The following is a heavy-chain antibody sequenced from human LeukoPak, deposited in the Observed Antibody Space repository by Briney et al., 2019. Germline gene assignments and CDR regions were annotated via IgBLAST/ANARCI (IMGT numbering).Heavy chain of an antibody. Sequence: SETLSLTCTVSDGTISSYYWNWIRQPPGKGLEWIGYIHSSGSTKYNPSLKSRVTISVATSKNQFSLKLSSATAADTAVYYCAGWYSSGWAFDYWGQGTLVTVSS. V-gene: IGHV4-59*12. CDR1: DGTISSYY. CDR2: IHSSGST. CDR3: AGWYSSGWAFDY. J-gene: IGHJ4*02. D-gene: IGHD6-19*01.